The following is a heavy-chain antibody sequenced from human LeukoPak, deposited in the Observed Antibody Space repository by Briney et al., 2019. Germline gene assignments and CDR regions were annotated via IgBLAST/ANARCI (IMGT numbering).Heavy chain of an antibody. V-gene: IGHV4-59*08. CDR3: ARTRSDYVWGSYERTFDY. J-gene: IGHJ4*02. D-gene: IGHD3-16*01. CDR1: GGSISSYY. Sequence: PSETLSLTCIVSGGSISSYYWSWIRQPPGKGLEWIGYIYYSGSTNYNPSLKSRVTISVDTSKNQFSLKLSSVTAADTAVYYCARTRSDYVWGSYERTFDYWGQGTLVTVSS. CDR2: IYYSGST.